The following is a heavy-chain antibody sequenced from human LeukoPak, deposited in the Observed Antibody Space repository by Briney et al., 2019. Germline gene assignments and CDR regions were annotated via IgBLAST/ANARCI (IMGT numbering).Heavy chain of an antibody. CDR3: VRDDSSHFDY. D-gene: IGHD6-13*01. CDR2: INRYGRST. V-gene: IGHV3-74*01. J-gene: IGHJ4*02. Sequence: PGGALRLSCAASGFTFRSYWMHWVRQAPGKGLVWVSRINRYGRSTNHADSVKGRFNISRDNAKNTLYLQMNSLRAEDTAEYYCVRDDSSHFDYWGQGALVTVSS. CDR1: GFTFRSYW.